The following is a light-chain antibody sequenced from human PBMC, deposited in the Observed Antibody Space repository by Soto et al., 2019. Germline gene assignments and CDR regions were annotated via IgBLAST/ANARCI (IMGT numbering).Light chain of an antibody. V-gene: IGLV1-44*01. CDR1: TSNIGGNS. Sequence: QSVLTQPPSASGTPGQGVTISFSGSTSNIGGNSVSWYQQLPGTAPKLLICNNDQRASGVPDRFSGSKSVTSASLAISGLQSEDEADYYCASWDDSLDGRLFGGGTKVTVL. CDR2: NND. CDR3: ASWDDSLDGRL. J-gene: IGLJ3*02.